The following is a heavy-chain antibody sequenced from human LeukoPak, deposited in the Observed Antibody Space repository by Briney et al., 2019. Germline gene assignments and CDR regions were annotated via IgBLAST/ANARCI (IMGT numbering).Heavy chain of an antibody. D-gene: IGHD3-10*01. CDR3: ARDPPKASGSYFVGGPDY. CDR1: GFTFSSYE. Sequence: GGSLRLSCAASGFTFSSYEMNWVRQAPGQGLEWVAMIWYDASKKYFADSVKGRFTISRDNSKNTLYLEMNSLRVEDTAVYYCARDPPKASGSYFVGGPDYWGQGTPVTVSS. J-gene: IGHJ4*02. CDR2: IWYDASKK. V-gene: IGHV3-33*08.